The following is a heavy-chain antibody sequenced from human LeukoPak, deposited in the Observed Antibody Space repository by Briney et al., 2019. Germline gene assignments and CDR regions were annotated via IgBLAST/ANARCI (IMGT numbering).Heavy chain of an antibody. Sequence: GGSLRLSCAVSGFTVSGNYMSWVRQAPGKGLEWVSLIYSGGTTYYADSVKGRFTISRDNSKNTLYLQMNSLRAEDTAVYYCTRARNGGSFDPWGQGTLVTVSS. CDR1: GFTVSGNY. D-gene: IGHD3-16*01. J-gene: IGHJ5*02. CDR2: IYSGGTT. V-gene: IGHV3-53*01. CDR3: TRARNGGSFDP.